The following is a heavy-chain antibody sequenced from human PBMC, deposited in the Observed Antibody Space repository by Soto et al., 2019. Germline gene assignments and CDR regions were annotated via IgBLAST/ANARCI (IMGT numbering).Heavy chain of an antibody. D-gene: IGHD4-17*01. CDR3: ASGTTAGDYAYYYYYGMDV. J-gene: IGHJ6*02. CDR1: GYTFTSYA. CDR2: INAGNGNT. Sequence: ASVKVSCKASGYTFTSYAMHWVRQAPGQRLEWMGWINAGNGNTKYSQKFQGRVTITRDTSASTAYMELSSLRSEDTAVYYCASGTTAGDYAYYYYYGMDVWGQGTRVTVSS. V-gene: IGHV1-3*01.